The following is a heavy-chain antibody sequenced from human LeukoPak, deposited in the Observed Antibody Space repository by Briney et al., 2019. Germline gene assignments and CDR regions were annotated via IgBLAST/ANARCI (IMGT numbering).Heavy chain of an antibody. CDR2: IYYSANT. CDR1: GGSIGSYY. CDR3: AGIAAAGKGPDSYYYYGMDV. Sequence: SETLSLTCTVSGGSIGSYYWSWVRQSPGKGLEWIAYIYYSANTNYNPSLKSRVTISLDTSKNQFSLKLSSVTAADTAVYYCAGIAAAGKGPDSYYYYGMDVWGQGTTVTVSS. J-gene: IGHJ6*02. V-gene: IGHV4-59*12. D-gene: IGHD6-13*01.